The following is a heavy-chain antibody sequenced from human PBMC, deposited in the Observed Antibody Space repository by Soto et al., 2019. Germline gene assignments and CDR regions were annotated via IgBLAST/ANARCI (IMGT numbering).Heavy chain of an antibody. CDR2: ISAYNGNT. Sequence: ASVKVSCKASGYTFTSYGISWVRQAPGQGLEWMGWISAYNGNTNYAQKLQGRVTMTTDTSTSTAYMELRSLRSDDTAVYYCARDDVATGTTIAGLFDYWGQGTLVTVSS. CDR1: GYTFTSYG. CDR3: ARDDVATGTTIAGLFDY. J-gene: IGHJ4*02. V-gene: IGHV1-18*01. D-gene: IGHD1-1*01.